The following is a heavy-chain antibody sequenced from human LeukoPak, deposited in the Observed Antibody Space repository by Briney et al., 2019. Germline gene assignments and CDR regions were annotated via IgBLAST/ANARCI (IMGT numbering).Heavy chain of an antibody. J-gene: IGHJ4*02. V-gene: IGHV4-59*01. D-gene: IGHD3-22*01. CDR2: IYYSGRT. CDR1: GGSISTNY. CDR3: ARDPKDFYDTSNYLYFDY. Sequence: SETLSLTCTVFGGSISTNYWSWIRHPPGKGLEWICYIYYSGRTNYNPSLKSRVTISIDTSKNQFSLKLSSVTAADTAVYYCARDPKDFYDTSNYLYFDYWGRGTLVTVSS.